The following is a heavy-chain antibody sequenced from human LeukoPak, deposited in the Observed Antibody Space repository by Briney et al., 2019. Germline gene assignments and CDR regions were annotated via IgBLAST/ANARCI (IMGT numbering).Heavy chain of an antibody. Sequence: SETLSLTCTVSGGSISSSSYYWGWIRQPPGKGLEWIGSIYYSGSTNYNPSLKSRVTISVDTSKNQFSLNVNSMAAADTGVYYCTRSFPGIVGAADFWGQGTLVTVSS. D-gene: IGHD1-26*01. CDR2: IYYSGST. CDR3: TRSFPGIVGAADF. J-gene: IGHJ4*02. V-gene: IGHV4-39*07. CDR1: GGSISSSSYY.